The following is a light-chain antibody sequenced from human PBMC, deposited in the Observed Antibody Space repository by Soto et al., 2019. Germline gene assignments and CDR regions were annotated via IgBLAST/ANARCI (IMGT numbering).Light chain of an antibody. CDR3: QLYKIYSEA. V-gene: IGKV3-15*01. J-gene: IGKJ1*01. CDR2: GAS. Sequence: EEVVTQSPAALSLSTGERATLSCRASQSISSNLVWYQQKPGQAPRFLIYGASTRATGIPARFRGSGSGTEFTLTIDSLQSDDFATDYCQLYKIYSEAFGQGTKVDI. CDR1: QSISSN.